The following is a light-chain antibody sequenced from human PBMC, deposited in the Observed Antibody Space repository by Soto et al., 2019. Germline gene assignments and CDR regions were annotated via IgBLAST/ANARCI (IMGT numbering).Light chain of an antibody. V-gene: IGKV1-5*03. J-gene: IGKJ3*01. CDR3: QQYNSYVFT. Sequence: DIQMTQSPSTLPASVGDRVTITCRASQSISHWLAWYQQKPGKAPKLLIYKATSLESGVPSRFSGSGSGTEFTLTISRLQPEDFATYYCQQYNSYVFTFGPGTKVDL. CDR1: QSISHW. CDR2: KAT.